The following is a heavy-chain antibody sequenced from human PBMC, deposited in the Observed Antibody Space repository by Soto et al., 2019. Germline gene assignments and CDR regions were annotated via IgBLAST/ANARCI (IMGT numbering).Heavy chain of an antibody. CDR3: AGGVRFAYYYSPMYL. CDR1: GGSVNNISDY. Sequence: SETRSGTCTVSGGSVNNISDYWSWVRQPAGKGLEWIGYSYYRGTAGYHPSLCCRLILPRHTSQNQFPLKLRSVTTADTALDYCAGGVRFAYYYSPMYLWAQGTTVTVS. J-gene: IGHJ6*02. V-gene: IGHV4-61*01. D-gene: IGHD3-16*01. CDR2: SYYRGTA.